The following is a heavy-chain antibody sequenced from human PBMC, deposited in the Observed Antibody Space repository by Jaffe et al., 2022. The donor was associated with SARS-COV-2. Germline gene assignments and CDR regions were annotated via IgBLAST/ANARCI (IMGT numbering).Heavy chain of an antibody. J-gene: IGHJ6*02. CDR1: GYTFTGYY. D-gene: IGHD2-2*03. CDR2: INPNSGGT. CDR3: ARDPGYCSSTSCSSTLYGMDV. Sequence: QVQLVQSGAEVKKPGASVKVSCKASGYTFTGYYMHWVRQAPGQGLEWMGRINPNSGGTNYAQKFQGRVTMTRDTSISTAYMELSRLRSDDTAVYYCARDPGYCSSTSCSSTLYGMDVWGQGTTVTVSS. V-gene: IGHV1-2*06.